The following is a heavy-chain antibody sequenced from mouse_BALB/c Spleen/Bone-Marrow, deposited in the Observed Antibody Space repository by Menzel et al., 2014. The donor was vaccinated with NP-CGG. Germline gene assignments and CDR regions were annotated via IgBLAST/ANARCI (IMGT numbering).Heavy chain of an antibody. Sequence: VQLQQSGAELVKPGASVKLSCTASCFNIXDTYMHWVKQRPEQGLEWIGRIDPANGNTKYDPKFQGKATITADTSSNTAYLQLSSLTSEDTAVYYCALYYDYDVGYWGQGTTLTVSS. CDR2: IDPANGNT. CDR1: CFNIXDTY. D-gene: IGHD2-4*01. V-gene: IGHV14-3*02. J-gene: IGHJ2*01. CDR3: ALYYDYDVGY.